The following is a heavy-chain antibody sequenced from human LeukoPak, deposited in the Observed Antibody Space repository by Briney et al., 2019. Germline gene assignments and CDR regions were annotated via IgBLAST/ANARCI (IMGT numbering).Heavy chain of an antibody. D-gene: IGHD3-10*01. CDR1: GYTCTCYY. CDR3: ARRRQHYYGSGSFPQGFDY. V-gene: IGHV1-2*02. Sequence: ASVKVSCKASGYTCTCYYMHWVRQPPGQGLEWMGWINPNSGGTNYAQKFQGRVTMTRDTSISTAYMELSRLRSDDTAVYYCARRRQHYYGSGSFPQGFDYWGQGTLVTVSS. J-gene: IGHJ4*02. CDR2: INPNSGGT.